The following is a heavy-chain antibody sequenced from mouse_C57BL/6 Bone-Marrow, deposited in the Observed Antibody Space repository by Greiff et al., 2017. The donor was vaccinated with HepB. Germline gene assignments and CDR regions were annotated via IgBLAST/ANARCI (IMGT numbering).Heavy chain of an antibody. V-gene: IGHV1-64*01. Sequence: QVQLQQPGAELVKPGASVKLSCKASGYTFTSYWMHWVKQRPGQGLEWIGMIHPNSGSTNYNEKFKSKATLTVDKSSSTAYMQLSSLTSEDSAVYYCARKGLYGSSYGYFDVWGTGTTVTVSS. CDR1: GYTFTSYW. CDR3: ARKGLYGSSYGYFDV. D-gene: IGHD1-1*01. CDR2: IHPNSGST. J-gene: IGHJ1*03.